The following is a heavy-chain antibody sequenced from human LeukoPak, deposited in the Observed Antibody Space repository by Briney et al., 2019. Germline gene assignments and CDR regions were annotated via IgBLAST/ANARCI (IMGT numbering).Heavy chain of an antibody. D-gene: IGHD3-10*01. CDR3: VRMTKVRVVLIYYFDY. V-gene: IGHV4-59*01. J-gene: IGHJ4*02. CDR1: GGSIGNDY. CDR2: IYNSGAT. Sequence: SETLSLTCTVSGGSIGNDYWGWIRQPPGKGLEWIGHIYNSGATNYNPSLKSRVTISVDTSKNHFSLKLTSVTAADTAVYYCVRMTKVRVVLIYYFDYCGQGTLVTVSS.